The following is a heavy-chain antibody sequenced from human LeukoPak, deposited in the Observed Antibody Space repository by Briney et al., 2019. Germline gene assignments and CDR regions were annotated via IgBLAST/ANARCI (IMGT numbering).Heavy chain of an antibody. CDR1: GFPFSAYE. J-gene: IGHJ4*02. CDR3: ARGTLYYGSESYDY. V-gene: IGHV3-48*03. D-gene: IGHD3-10*01. CDR2: ISVSGDTI. Sequence: SGGSLRLSCAASGFPFSAYEMNWVRQAPGKGLEWVSYISVSGDTIYYADSVKGRFTISRDNAKKSLYLQMKSLRAEDTAVYYCARGTLYYGSESYDYWGQGTLVAVSS.